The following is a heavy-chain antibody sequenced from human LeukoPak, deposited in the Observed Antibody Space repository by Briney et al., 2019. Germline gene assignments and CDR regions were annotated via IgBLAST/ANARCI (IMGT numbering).Heavy chain of an antibody. CDR2: INPNSGGT. Sequence: ASVKVSCKASGYTFTCYYMHGVRQAPGKGLEWMGWINPNSGGTNYAQKFQGRVTMTRDTSISTAYMELSRLRSDDTAVYYCARDFSSSTSCCSFYYYMDVWGKGTTVTVSS. D-gene: IGHD2-2*01. J-gene: IGHJ6*03. CDR1: GYTFTCYY. V-gene: IGHV1-2*02. CDR3: ARDFSSSTSCCSFYYYMDV.